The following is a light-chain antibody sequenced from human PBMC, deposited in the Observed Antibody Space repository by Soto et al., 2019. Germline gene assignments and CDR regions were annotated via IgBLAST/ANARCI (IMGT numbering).Light chain of an antibody. Sequence: DIQMTQSPSTLSPSVDDRVTITCRASQSISSWLAWYQQKPGNAPQLLIYDPSNLESGVPSRFSGGGSGTDFSLTISSLQPDDFATYYCQQYNYFWAFGQGTRVEIK. CDR3: QQYNYFWA. J-gene: IGKJ1*01. V-gene: IGKV1-5*01. CDR1: QSISSW. CDR2: DPS.